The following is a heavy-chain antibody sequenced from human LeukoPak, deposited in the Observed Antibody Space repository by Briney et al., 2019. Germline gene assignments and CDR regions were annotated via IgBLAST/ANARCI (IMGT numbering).Heavy chain of an antibody. J-gene: IGHJ4*02. D-gene: IGHD1-7*01. CDR2: IYYSGST. CDR3: ARDGKYNWNSAADY. Sequence: SETLSRTCTVSGGSISSSSYYWGWIRQPPGKGLEWIGSIYYSGSTYYNPSLKSRVTISVDTSKNQFSLKLSSVTAADTAVYYCARDGKYNWNSAADYWGQGTLVTVSS. CDR1: GGSISSSSYY. V-gene: IGHV4-39*07.